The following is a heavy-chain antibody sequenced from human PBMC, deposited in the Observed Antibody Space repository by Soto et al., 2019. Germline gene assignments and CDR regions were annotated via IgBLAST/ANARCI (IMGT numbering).Heavy chain of an antibody. J-gene: IGHJ5*02. CDR1: GFTFSSYG. D-gene: IGHD4-17*01. V-gene: IGHV3-30*18. CDR2: ISYDGSNK. Sequence: QVQLVESGGGVVQPGRSLRLSCAASGFTFSSYGMHWVRQAPGKGLEWVAVISYDGSNKYYADSVKGRFTISRDNSKNTRYLQMNSLRAEDTAVYYCAKDYGRGRFDPWGQGTLVTVSS. CDR3: AKDYGRGRFDP.